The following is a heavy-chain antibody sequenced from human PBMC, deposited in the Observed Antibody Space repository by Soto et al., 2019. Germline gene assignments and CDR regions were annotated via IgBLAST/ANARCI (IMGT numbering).Heavy chain of an antibody. CDR2: IYWDDDK. D-gene: IGHD2-15*01. Sequence: QITLKESGPTLVKPTQTLTLTCTFSGFSLSTSGVGVGWIRQPPGKALEWLALIYWDDDKRYSPSLKSRLTITKHPSKNQVVLTMTNMDPVDTATYYCAHRPSYCSGGSCYSGFDYWGQGTLVTVSS. J-gene: IGHJ4*02. CDR3: AHRPSYCSGGSCYSGFDY. CDR1: GFSLSTSGVG. V-gene: IGHV2-5*02.